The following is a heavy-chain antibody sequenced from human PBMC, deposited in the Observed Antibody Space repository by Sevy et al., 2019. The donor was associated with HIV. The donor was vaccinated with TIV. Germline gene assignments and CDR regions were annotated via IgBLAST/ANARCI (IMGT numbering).Heavy chain of an antibody. V-gene: IGHV3-23*01. J-gene: IGHJ4*02. CDR1: GFTFSSYA. Sequence: GGSLRLSCAASGFTFSSYAMSWVHQAPGKGLEWVSAISGSGGSTYYADSVKGRFTISRDNSKNTLYLQMNSLRAEDTAVYYCAKVDSSGYYSVSGLDYWGQGTLVTVSS. CDR2: ISGSGGST. D-gene: IGHD3-22*01. CDR3: AKVDSSGYYSVSGLDY.